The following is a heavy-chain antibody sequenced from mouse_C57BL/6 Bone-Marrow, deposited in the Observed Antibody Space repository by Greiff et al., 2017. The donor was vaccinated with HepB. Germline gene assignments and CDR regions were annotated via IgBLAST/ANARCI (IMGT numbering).Heavy chain of an antibody. CDR2: IHPSDSDT. Sequence: QVQLQQPGAELVKPGASVKVSCKASGYTFTSYWMHWVKQRPGQGLEWIGRIHPSDSDTNYNQKFKGKATLTVDKSSSTAYMQLSSLTSEDSAVYDCAIGAQATLAWFAYWGQGTLVTVSA. CDR1: GYTFTSYW. V-gene: IGHV1-74*01. J-gene: IGHJ3*01. D-gene: IGHD3-2*02. CDR3: AIGAQATLAWFAY.